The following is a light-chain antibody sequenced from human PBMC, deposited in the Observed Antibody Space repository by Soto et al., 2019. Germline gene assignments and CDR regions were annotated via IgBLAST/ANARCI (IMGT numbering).Light chain of an antibody. CDR3: YSYAGRNSYV. CDR2: EDS. Sequence: QSAPTQPASVSGSPGQSITISCTGSNSDVGGYALVSWYQHHPGKAPQLMIYEDSQRPSGVSNRFSGSKSGYTASLTISGLQAEDEADYYCYSYAGRNSYVFGTWTKVTVL. J-gene: IGLJ1*01. CDR1: NSDVGGYAL. V-gene: IGLV2-23*01.